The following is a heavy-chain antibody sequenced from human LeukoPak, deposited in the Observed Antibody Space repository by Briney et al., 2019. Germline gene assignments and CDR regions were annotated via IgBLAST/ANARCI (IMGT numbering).Heavy chain of an antibody. D-gene: IGHD3-22*01. Sequence: SQTLSLTCTVSGGSISSGSYYWSWIRQPAGKGLEWIGRIYTSGSTNYNPSLKSRVTISVDTSKNQFSLKLSSVTAADTAVYYCARGPKAYDPIDYWGQGTLVTVSS. CDR3: ARGPKAYDPIDY. V-gene: IGHV4-61*02. CDR1: GGSISSGSYY. CDR2: IYTSGST. J-gene: IGHJ4*02.